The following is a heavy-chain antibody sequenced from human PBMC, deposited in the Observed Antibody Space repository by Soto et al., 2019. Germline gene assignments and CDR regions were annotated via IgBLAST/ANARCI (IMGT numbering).Heavy chain of an antibody. CDR3: ARDSRYAFAI. CDR2: INRISNEI. CDR1: GFTFSSYS. Sequence: GGSLRLSCAASGFTFSSYSMNWVRQAPGKGLEWVSYINRISNEIYYVDSVKGRFTISSDNAKSSLYLEMNSLRDEDTAVYYCARDSRYAFAIWGQGTMVTVSS. J-gene: IGHJ3*02. V-gene: IGHV3-48*02.